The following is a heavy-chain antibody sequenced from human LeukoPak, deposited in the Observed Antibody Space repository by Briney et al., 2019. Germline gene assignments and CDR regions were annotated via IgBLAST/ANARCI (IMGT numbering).Heavy chain of an antibody. CDR3: AKGRCSGPGCDSSDY. CDR2: ISYDGSNK. V-gene: IGHV3-30*18. J-gene: IGHJ4*02. CDR1: GFTFSSYG. Sequence: GGSLRLSCAASGFTFSSYGMHWVRQAPGKGLEWVAVISYDGSNKYYADSVKGRFTISRDNSKNTLYLQMNSLRAEDTAVYYCAKGRCSGPGCDSSDYWGQGALVTVSS. D-gene: IGHD5-12*01.